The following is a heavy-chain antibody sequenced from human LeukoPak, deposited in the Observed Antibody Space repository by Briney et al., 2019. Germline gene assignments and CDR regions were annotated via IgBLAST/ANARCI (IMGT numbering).Heavy chain of an antibody. CDR1: GFTFSSYA. D-gene: IGHD3-3*01. Sequence: AGGSLRLSCAASGFTFSSYAMHWVRQAPGKGLEWVAVISYDGGNKYYADSVKGRFTISRDNSKNTLYLQMNSLRAEDTAVYYCPRGHYDFWRGYQSYCMDVWGQGTTGTVSS. J-gene: IGHJ6*02. CDR3: PRGHYDFWRGYQSYCMDV. V-gene: IGHV3-30-3*01. CDR2: ISYDGGNK.